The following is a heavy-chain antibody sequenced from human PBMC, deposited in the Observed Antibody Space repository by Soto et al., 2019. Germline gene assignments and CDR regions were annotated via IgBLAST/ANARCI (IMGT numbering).Heavy chain of an antibody. D-gene: IGHD3-10*01. V-gene: IGHV4-4*07. CDR1: GGSISSYY. Sequence: SETLSLTCTVSGGSISSYYWSWIRQPAGKGLEWIGRIYTSGSTNYNPSLKSRVTMSVDTSKNQFSLKLSSVTAADTAVYYCARDRITMVRGVIYYYYGMDVWGQGTTVTSP. CDR2: IYTSGST. J-gene: IGHJ6*02. CDR3: ARDRITMVRGVIYYYYGMDV.